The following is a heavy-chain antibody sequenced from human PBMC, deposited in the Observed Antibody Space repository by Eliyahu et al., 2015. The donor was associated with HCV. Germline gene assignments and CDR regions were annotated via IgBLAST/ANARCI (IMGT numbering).Heavy chain of an antibody. J-gene: IGHJ4*02. Sequence: SRYAMHWVRQAPGKGLEWVAVISHDGDNYYFADSVEGRFTISRDNSKNTLFLHMNSLRSEDTALYYCARAGIAPASTDAFDFWGQGTLVTVSS. CDR3: ARAGIAPASTDAFDF. V-gene: IGHV3-30*04. CDR1: SRYA. CDR2: ISHDGDNY. D-gene: IGHD6-13*01.